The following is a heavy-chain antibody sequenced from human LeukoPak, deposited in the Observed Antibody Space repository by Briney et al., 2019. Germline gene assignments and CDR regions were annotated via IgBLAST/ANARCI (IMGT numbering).Heavy chain of an antibody. CDR1: GGSFSGYY. CDR2: INHSGST. J-gene: IGHJ4*02. Sequence: SETLSLTCAVYGGSFSGYYWSWIRQPPGKGLEWIGEINHSGSTNYNPSLKSRVTISVDTSKNQFSLKLSSVTAADTAVYYCARHGRLSYYYDSSGYSPVDYWGQGTLVTVSS. D-gene: IGHD3-22*01. V-gene: IGHV4-34*01. CDR3: ARHGRLSYYYDSSGYSPVDY.